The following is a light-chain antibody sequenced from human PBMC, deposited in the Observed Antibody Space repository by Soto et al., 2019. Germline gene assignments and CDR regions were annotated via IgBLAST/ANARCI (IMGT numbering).Light chain of an antibody. CDR1: QGISKW. Sequence: DIQMTQSPSSVSASVGDRVTITCRASQGISKWLTWYQQKPGKTPKLLIFATSTLQSGVPSRFSGSASGTDFTLTISSLQPEDSATYYCQQAKSFPWTFGQGTKVEI. CDR3: QQAKSFPWT. J-gene: IGKJ1*01. V-gene: IGKV1-12*01. CDR2: ATS.